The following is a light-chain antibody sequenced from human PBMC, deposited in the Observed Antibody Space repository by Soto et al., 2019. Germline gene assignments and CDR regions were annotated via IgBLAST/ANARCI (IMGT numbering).Light chain of an antibody. CDR3: SSYTNRNTLV. CDR1: SSDVGGYNF. CDR2: DVT. Sequence: QSVLTQPASVSGSPGQSITISCTGTSSDVGGYNFVSWYQQHPGKAPKLMIYDVTNRPSGVSNRFSGSKSGNTASLTISGLQAEDEADYYCSSYTNRNTLVFGGGTKRTVL. V-gene: IGLV2-14*03. J-gene: IGLJ2*01.